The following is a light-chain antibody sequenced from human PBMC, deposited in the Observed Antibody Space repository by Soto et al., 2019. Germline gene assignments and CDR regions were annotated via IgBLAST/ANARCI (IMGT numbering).Light chain of an antibody. CDR1: HSVSSW. Sequence: DIQMTQSPSTLSASVGDRVTITCRASHSVSSWLAWYQQKPGKAPKLLIYDVSSLESGVPSRFSGSGSGTEFTLTISSLQPDDFATYYCQQYNSYTWTFGQGTKVEIK. V-gene: IGKV1-5*01. CDR3: QQYNSYTWT. J-gene: IGKJ1*01. CDR2: DVS.